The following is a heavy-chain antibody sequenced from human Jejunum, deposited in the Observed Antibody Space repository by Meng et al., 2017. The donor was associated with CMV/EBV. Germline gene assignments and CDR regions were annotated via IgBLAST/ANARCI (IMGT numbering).Heavy chain of an antibody. CDR2: ISYDGSKT. Sequence: NFHCYGMHWVRQAPGKGLEWVATISYDGSKTYYRESVRGRFAILRDNSKNTLVLQLNSLRTDDTAVYYCAAEYQLLNAPYYEYWGQGTLDTVSS. CDR3: AAEYQLLNAPYYEY. CDR1: NFHCYG. V-gene: IGHV3-30*10. D-gene: IGHD2-2*01. J-gene: IGHJ4*02.